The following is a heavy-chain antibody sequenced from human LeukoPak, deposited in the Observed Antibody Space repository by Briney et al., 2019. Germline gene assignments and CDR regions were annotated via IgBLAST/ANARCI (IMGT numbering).Heavy chain of an antibody. CDR2: ISGSGGST. V-gene: IGHV3-23*01. CDR1: GFTFSRYA. Sequence: PGGSLRLSCAASGFTFSRYAMSWVRQARGKGLEWGSAISGSGGSTYYADSVKGRFTISRDNSKHTLYLQMNSLRAEDTAVYYCAKDDSGFDYWGQGTLVTVSP. J-gene: IGHJ4*02. CDR3: AKDDSGFDY. D-gene: IGHD2-21*01.